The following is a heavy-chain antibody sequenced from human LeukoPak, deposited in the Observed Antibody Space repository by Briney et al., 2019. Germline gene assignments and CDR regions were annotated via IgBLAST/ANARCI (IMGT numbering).Heavy chain of an antibody. D-gene: IGHD1-1*01. V-gene: IGHV3-30*18. CDR1: RFTFSACG. CDR2: ISFDGSHK. CDR3: AKGTAVDRQYFEN. Sequence: PGGSLRLSCAASRFTFSACGMHWVRQAPGKGLEWVAAISFDGSHKYYADSVKGRFTISRDNSMNTLYLQMNSLRAEDTAVYYCAKGTAVDRQYFENWGQGTLATVSS. J-gene: IGHJ4*02.